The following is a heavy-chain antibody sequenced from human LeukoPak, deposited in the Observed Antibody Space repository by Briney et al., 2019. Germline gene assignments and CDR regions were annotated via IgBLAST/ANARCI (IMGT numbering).Heavy chain of an antibody. CDR2: IYYSGST. CDR3: ARRVVVAANFDY. V-gene: IGHV4-31*03. CDR1: GGSISSGGYS. D-gene: IGHD2-15*01. J-gene: IGHJ4*02. Sequence: SETLSLTCTVSGGSISSGGYSWSWIRQHPGKGLEWIGYIYYSGSTYYNPSLKSRVTISVDTSKNQFSLKLGSVTAADTAVYYCARRVVVAANFDYWGQGTLVTVSS.